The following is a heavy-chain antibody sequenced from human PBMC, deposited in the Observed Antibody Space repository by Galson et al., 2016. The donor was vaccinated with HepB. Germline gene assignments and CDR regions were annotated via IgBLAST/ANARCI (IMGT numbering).Heavy chain of an antibody. J-gene: IGHJ4*02. Sequence: SVKVSCKASGGTFSSYAISWVRQAPGQGLEWMGGIIPILGTANYAQMFQGRVTIAADKSTTTAYMELSSLRSEDTAVYYCARGPSGYYYGSGSYYTYDYWGQGTLVTVSS. V-gene: IGHV1-69*10. CDR1: GGTFSSYA. CDR2: IIPILGTA. CDR3: ARGPSGYYYGSGSYYTYDY. D-gene: IGHD3-10*01.